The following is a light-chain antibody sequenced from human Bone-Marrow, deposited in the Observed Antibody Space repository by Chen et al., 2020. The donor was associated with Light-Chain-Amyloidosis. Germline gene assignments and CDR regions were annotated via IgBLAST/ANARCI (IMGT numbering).Light chain of an antibody. CDR2: RDT. CDR3: QSADSSGTYDVI. Sequence: PPSVSVSPGQTARFTCSGDDLPTKYAYWYQQKPGQAPVLVIHRDTEKPSGISERFSGSSSGTTATLTISGVQAEDEADYHCQSADSSGTYDVIFGGGTKLTVL. CDR1: DLPTKY. V-gene: IGLV3-25*03. J-gene: IGLJ2*01.